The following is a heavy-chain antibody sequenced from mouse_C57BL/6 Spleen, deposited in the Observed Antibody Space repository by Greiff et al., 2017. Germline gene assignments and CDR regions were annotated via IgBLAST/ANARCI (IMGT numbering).Heavy chain of an antibody. CDR2: IYPGDGDT. Sequence: VQLQQSGAELVKPGASVKISCKASGYAFSSYWMNWVKQRPGQGLEWIGQIYPGDGDTNYNVKFKGKATLTADKSSSTAYMQLSSLTSEDSAVYFCARWGCPYAMDYWGQGTSVAVSS. J-gene: IGHJ4*01. V-gene: IGHV1-80*01. CDR3: ARWGCPYAMDY. CDR1: GYAFSSYW.